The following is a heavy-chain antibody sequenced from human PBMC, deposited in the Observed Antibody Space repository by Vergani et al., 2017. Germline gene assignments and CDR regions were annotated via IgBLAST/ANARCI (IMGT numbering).Heavy chain of an antibody. J-gene: IGHJ6*03. Sequence: QVQLAESGGGRVQPGRSLRLSCAASGFSFSSYAMHWVRQAPGKGLEWVAVISYDGSNKYYADSVKGRFTISRDNSKNTLYLQMNSLRAEDTAVYYCARSSIAARPGIYYYYYYYMDVWGKGTTVTVSS. CDR1: GFSFSSYA. CDR2: ISYDGSNK. CDR3: ARSSIAARPGIYYYYYYYMDV. D-gene: IGHD6-6*01. V-gene: IGHV3-30-3*01.